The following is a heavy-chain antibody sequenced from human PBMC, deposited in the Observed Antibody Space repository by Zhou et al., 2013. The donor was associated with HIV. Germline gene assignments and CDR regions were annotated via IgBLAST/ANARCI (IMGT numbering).Heavy chain of an antibody. CDR1: GFTFSDYW. J-gene: IGHJ4*02. V-gene: IGHV3-7*01. CDR2: VNRDGSEK. Sequence: EVQLVESGGGLVQPGGSLRLSCAASGFTFSDYWMSWVRQAPGKGLEWVANVNRDGSEKYYVDSVKGRFTVSRDNAQNSLYLQMNSLRAEDTAVYYCAREGSIAAAGTFDYWGQGTLVTVSS. CDR3: AREGSIAAAGTFDY. D-gene: IGHD6-13*01.